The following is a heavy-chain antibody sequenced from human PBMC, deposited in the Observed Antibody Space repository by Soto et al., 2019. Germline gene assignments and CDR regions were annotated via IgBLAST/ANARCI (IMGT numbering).Heavy chain of an antibody. J-gene: IGHJ4*02. CDR1: GYTFTSYY. D-gene: IGHD3-3*01. V-gene: IGHV1-46*01. Sequence: GASVKLSCKASGYTFTSYYIHWVRQAPGQGLEWMGIINPSGGSTSYAQKFQGRVTMTRDTSTSTVYMELSSLRSEDTAVYYCERDPSISDFWSGPYSYSDSRGEGTQVSLS. CDR2: INPSGGST. CDR3: ERDPSISDFWSGPYSYSDS.